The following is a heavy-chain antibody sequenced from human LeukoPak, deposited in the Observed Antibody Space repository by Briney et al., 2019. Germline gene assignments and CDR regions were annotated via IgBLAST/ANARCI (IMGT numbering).Heavy chain of an antibody. CDR2: IIPIFGTA. V-gene: IGHV1-69*13. J-gene: IGHJ4*02. D-gene: IGHD3-10*01. CDR3: ARDRRAHMVRGVIIGY. Sequence: SLKVSCKASGGTFSSYAISWVRQAPGQGLEWMGGIIPIFGTANYAQKFQGRVTITADESTSTAYMELSSLRSEDTAVYYCARDRRAHMVRGVIIGYWGQGTLVTVSS. CDR1: GGTFSSYA.